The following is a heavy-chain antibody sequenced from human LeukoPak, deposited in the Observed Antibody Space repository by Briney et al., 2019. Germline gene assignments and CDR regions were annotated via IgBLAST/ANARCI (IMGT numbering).Heavy chain of an antibody. V-gene: IGHV3-21*01. D-gene: IGHD3-16*02. CDR3: ARDPYDYVWGSYRYPYYFDY. CDR2: ITSSSSYM. J-gene: IGHJ4*02. CDR1: GFSFSIYS. Sequence: GGSLRLSCAASGFSFSIYSMNWVRQAPGKGLEWVSSITSSSSYMYYADSVKGRFTISRDNAKNSLYLQMNSLRAEDTAVYYCARDPYDYVWGSYRYPYYFDYWGQGTLVTVSS.